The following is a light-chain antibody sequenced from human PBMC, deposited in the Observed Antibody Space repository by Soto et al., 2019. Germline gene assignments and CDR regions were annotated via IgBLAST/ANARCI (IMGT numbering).Light chain of an antibody. J-gene: IGLJ1*01. CDR1: SSDVGGYNY. CDR2: DVI. V-gene: IGLV2-14*01. Sequence: QSVLTQPASVSGSPGQSITISCTGTSSDVGGYNYVSWYQQHPGKAPKLMIYDVINRPSGVSNRFSGSKSGNTASLAISGLQAEDEADYYCSSYTSNRTVVFGTGTKVTVL. CDR3: SSYTSNRTVV.